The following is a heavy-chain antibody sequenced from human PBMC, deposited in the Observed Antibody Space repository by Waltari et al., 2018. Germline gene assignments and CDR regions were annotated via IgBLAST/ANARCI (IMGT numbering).Heavy chain of an antibody. J-gene: IGHJ6*02. CDR2: IRVVNGNT. D-gene: IGHD7-27*01. V-gene: IGHV1-18*01. CDR3: ARPSLGQYYYYGMEV. Sequence: QVQLVQSGGEVKKPGASVKVSCTASGYTFTSYGISWVRQAPGQGLEWMGWIRVVNGNTNYAQHLQGRVTMTADTSTSTAYMELRSLRSDDTAVYYCARPSLGQYYYYGMEVWGQGTAVTVSS. CDR1: GYTFTSYG.